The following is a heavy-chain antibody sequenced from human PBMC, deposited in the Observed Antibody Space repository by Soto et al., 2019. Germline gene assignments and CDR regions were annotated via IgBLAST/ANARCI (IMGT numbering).Heavy chain of an antibody. CDR3: TRLGDGSGVY. CDR2: IRSKANSYAT. J-gene: IGHJ4*02. V-gene: IGHV3-73*02. Sequence: EVQLVESGGGLVQPGGSLKLSCAASGFTFSGSAMHWVRQAAGKGLEWVGRIRSKANSYATAYAASVRGRFTISRDDSKNTAYLQMNSLKAEDTAVYYCTRLGDGSGVYWGQGTLATVSS. D-gene: IGHD3-10*01. CDR1: GFTFSGSA.